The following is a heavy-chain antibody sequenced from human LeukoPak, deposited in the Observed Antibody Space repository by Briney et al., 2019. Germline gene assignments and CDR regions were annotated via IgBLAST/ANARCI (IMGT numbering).Heavy chain of an antibody. CDR1: GFSFMNAW. CDR2: IKSNADGGTP. D-gene: IGHD2/OR15-2a*01. Sequence: AGGSLRLSCAASGFSFMNAWMIWVRQAPGKGLEWVGRIKSNADGGTPDYAAPARGRFTISRDDSKNTLYLEMNSLKTEDTAVYYCTTFYHEYSPYWGRGTLVTVSS. J-gene: IGHJ4*02. CDR3: TTFYHEYSPY. V-gene: IGHV3-15*01.